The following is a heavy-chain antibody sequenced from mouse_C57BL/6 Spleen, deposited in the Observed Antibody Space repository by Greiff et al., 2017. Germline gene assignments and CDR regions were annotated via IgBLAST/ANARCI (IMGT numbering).Heavy chain of an antibody. D-gene: IGHD1-1*02. CDR1: GYTFTDYY. J-gene: IGHJ4*01. Sequence: EVQLQQSGPELVKPGASVKISCKASGYTFTDYYMNWVKQSHGKSLEWIGDINPNHGGTSYNQKFKGKATLTVDKYSSTAYMEIRSLTSEYSAVYYCARESHYDYDAMDYWGQGTSVTVSS. CDR2: INPNHGGT. CDR3: ARESHYDYDAMDY. V-gene: IGHV1-26*01.